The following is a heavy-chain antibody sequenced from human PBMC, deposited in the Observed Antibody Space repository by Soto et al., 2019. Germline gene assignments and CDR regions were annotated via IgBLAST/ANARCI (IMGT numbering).Heavy chain of an antibody. CDR2: ISRSGSTI. Sequence: QVQLVESGGGLVKPGGSLRLSCAASGFTFSDSYMSWIRQAPGKGLDWVSYISRSGSTIYYAASVKGRFTISRDNDKNSPYLQMNSLRAEDTAVYYCARHRWYGSSWSDFNYWGQGTLVTVSS. CDR3: ARHRWYGSSWSDFNY. CDR1: GFTFSDSY. V-gene: IGHV3-11*01. D-gene: IGHD6-13*01. J-gene: IGHJ4*02.